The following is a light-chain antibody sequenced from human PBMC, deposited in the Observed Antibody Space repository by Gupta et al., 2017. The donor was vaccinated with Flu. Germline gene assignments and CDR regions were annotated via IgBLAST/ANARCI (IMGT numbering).Light chain of an antibody. CDR1: QSISIN. CDR2: GAS. Sequence: SPARLSVSQGDRVTRSGRDSQSISINLEWDQQKPGRAPRLIIYGASHMAEGIPDRFSGSGEGKEFTLTSSSRQYEDCAVYYVKQDNTWHLFGPGTNVDIK. J-gene: IGKJ3*01. CDR3: KQDNTWHL. V-gene: IGKV3-15*01.